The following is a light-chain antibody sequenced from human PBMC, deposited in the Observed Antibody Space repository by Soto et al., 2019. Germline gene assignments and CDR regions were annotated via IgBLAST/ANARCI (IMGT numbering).Light chain of an antibody. CDR3: QQYGSSPPIT. J-gene: IGKJ4*01. CDR2: GAS. CDR1: QSVSSN. Sequence: EIVRTQSPATLSVSPGERATLSCRSSQSVSSNLAWYQQKPGQAPRLLIYGASTRATGVPARFSGGGSGTDFTLTISRLEPEDFAVYYCQQYGSSPPITFGGGTKVDIK. V-gene: IGKV3-15*01.